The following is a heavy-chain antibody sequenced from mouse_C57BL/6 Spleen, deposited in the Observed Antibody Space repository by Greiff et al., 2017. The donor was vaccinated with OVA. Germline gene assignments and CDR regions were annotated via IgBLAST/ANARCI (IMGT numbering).Heavy chain of an antibody. CDR3: VRTYYSNYYALDY. CDR2: IDPSDSYT. V-gene: IGHV1-50*01. CDR1: GYTFTSYW. J-gene: IGHJ4*01. D-gene: IGHD2-5*01. Sequence: QVQLQQPGAELVKPGASVKLSCKASGYTFTSYWMQWVKQRPGQGLEWIGEIDPSDSYTNYNQKFKGKATLTVDTSSSTAYMQLSSLTSQDSALYYCVRTYYSNYYALDYWGQGTSVTVSS.